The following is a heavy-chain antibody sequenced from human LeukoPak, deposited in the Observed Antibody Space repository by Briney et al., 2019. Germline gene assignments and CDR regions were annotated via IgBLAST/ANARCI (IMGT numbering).Heavy chain of an antibody. CDR1: GGSISSYY. CDR3: ARQGIAVAGGSYYFDY. Sequence: PSETLSLTCTVSGGSISSYYWSWIRQPPGKGLEWIGYIYYSGSTNYNPSLKSRVTISVDTSKNQFSLKLSSVTVADAAVYYCARQGIAVAGGSYYFDYWGQGTLVTVSS. V-gene: IGHV4-59*08. D-gene: IGHD6-19*01. J-gene: IGHJ4*02. CDR2: IYYSGST.